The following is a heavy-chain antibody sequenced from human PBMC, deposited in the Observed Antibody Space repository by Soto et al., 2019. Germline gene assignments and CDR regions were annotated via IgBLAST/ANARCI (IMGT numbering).Heavy chain of an antibody. J-gene: IGHJ6*03. Sequence: PSETLSLTCAVYGGSFSGYYWSWIRQPPGKGLEWIGEINHSGSTNYNPSLKSRVTISVDTSKNQFSLKLSSVTAADTAVYYCAREVVRGVITNKIYYYMDVWGKGTTVTVSS. CDR2: INHSGST. V-gene: IGHV4-34*01. CDR1: GGSFSGYY. D-gene: IGHD3-10*01. CDR3: AREVVRGVITNKIYYYMDV.